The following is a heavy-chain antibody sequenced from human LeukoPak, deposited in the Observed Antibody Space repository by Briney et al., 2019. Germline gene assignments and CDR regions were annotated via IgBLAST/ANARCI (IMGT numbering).Heavy chain of an antibody. D-gene: IGHD2-2*01. CDR3: AKGPLRGTAAAIDY. CDR2: ISYDGRNK. V-gene: IGHV3-30*18. J-gene: IGHJ4*02. CDR1: GFTFNNYG. Sequence: PGRSLRLSCAASGFTFNNYGMHWVRQAPGKGLEWVAVISYDGRNKHYPDSVKGRFTISRDISTDTPWLQMDSLRTEDTAVYYCAKGPLRGTAAAIDYWGQETLVTVSS.